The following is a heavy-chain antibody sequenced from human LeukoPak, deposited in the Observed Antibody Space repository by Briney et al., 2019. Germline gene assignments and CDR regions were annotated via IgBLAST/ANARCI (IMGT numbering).Heavy chain of an antibody. D-gene: IGHD1/OR15-1a*01. CDR2: IYNDGST. CDR3: ARNILFAFDI. CDR1: GLTVSSSY. Sequence: GGSLRLSCAASGLTVSSSYMSWVRQAPGKGLEWVSVIYNDGSTYYADSMKGRFTISRDNSKNTLYLQVNSLRAEDTAMYYCARNILFAFDIWGQGTMVTVSS. V-gene: IGHV3-53*01. J-gene: IGHJ3*02.